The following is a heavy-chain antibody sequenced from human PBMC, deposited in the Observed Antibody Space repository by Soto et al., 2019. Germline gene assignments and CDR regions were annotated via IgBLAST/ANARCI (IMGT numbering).Heavy chain of an antibody. CDR2: IYSGGDT. Sequence: EVQLVESGGALVQPGGSLRVSCAVSGFSVSNNYMSWVRQAPGKGLEWVAFIYSGGDTFYADSVKGRFSISRDKSRNTLYLQMNSLRVEDTAVYYCAVRWKWGQGTLVTVSS. D-gene: IGHD1-1*01. CDR3: AVRWK. CDR1: GFSVSNNY. V-gene: IGHV3-66*01. J-gene: IGHJ4*02.